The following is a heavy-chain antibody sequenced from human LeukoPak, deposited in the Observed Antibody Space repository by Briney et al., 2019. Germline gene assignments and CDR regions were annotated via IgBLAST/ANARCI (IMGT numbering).Heavy chain of an antibody. V-gene: IGHV3-20*04. Sequence: PGGSLRLSCAASGFTFDDYGMSWVRQAPGKGLEWVSGINWNGGSTGYADSVKGRFTISRDNAKNSLYLQMNSLRAEDTALYYCARLIGSGWSGGIDYWGQGTLVTVSS. CDR1: GFTFDDYG. CDR2: INWNGGST. D-gene: IGHD6-19*01. CDR3: ARLIGSGWSGGIDY. J-gene: IGHJ4*02.